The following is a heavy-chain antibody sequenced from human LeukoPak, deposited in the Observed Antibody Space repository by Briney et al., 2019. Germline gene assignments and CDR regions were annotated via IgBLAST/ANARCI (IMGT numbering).Heavy chain of an antibody. CDR2: ISAYNGNT. D-gene: IGHD6-13*01. V-gene: IGHV1-18*01. Sequence: ASVKVSCKASGYTFTSYGISWVRQAPGQGLEWMGWISAYNGNTNYAQKLQGRVTMTTDTSTSTAYMELRSLRSDDTAVYYCARDSSSRYSSSWYRFWGQGTLVTVSS. CDR1: GYTFTSYG. J-gene: IGHJ4*02. CDR3: ARDSSSRYSSSWYRF.